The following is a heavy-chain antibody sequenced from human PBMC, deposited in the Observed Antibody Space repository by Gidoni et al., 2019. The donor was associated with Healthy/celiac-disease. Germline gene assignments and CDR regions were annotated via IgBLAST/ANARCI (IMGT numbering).Heavy chain of an antibody. CDR1: GFTFSGSA. Sequence: EVQLVESGGGLCQPGGSLKLSCAASGFTFSGSAMHWVRQASGKGLEWVGRIRSKANSYATAYAASVKGRFTISRDDSKNTAYLQMNSLKTEDTAVYYCIYSGSQTSDYWGQGTLVTVSS. D-gene: IGHD1-26*01. J-gene: IGHJ4*02. CDR2: IRSKANSYAT. V-gene: IGHV3-73*01. CDR3: IYSGSQTSDY.